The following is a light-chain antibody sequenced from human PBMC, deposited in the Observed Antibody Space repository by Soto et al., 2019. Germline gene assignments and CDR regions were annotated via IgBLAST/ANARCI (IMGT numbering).Light chain of an antibody. Sequence: ETVMTQSPATLSVSPGERATLSCRASQSVNSNLAWYQQKLGQAPRVLIYGASTRATGIPARFSGSGSGTEFTLTISSLQSEDFAVYYCQQYNNWPRTFGPGTKVDIK. CDR3: QQYNNWPRT. J-gene: IGKJ3*01. CDR1: QSVNSN. CDR2: GAS. V-gene: IGKV3-15*01.